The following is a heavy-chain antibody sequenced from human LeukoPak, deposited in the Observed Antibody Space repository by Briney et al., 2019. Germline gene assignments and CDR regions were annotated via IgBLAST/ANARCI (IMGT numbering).Heavy chain of an antibody. J-gene: IGHJ4*02. Sequence: GGSLRLSCAASGFTFSSYGMHWIRQSPGKGLEWVAVIWYVGSNKYYADSVKGRFTISRDNSKNTLYLQMNSLRAEDTAVYYCARDSRYCSSTSCHYYFDYWGQGTLVTVSS. V-gene: IGHV3-33*01. D-gene: IGHD2-2*01. CDR2: IWYVGSNK. CDR1: GFTFSSYG. CDR3: ARDSRYCSSTSCHYYFDY.